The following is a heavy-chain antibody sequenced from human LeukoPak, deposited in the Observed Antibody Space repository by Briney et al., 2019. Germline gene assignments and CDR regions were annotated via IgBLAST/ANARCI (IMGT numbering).Heavy chain of an antibody. V-gene: IGHV4-38-2*01. CDR1: GYSINSGYY. Sequence: PSKTLSLTCAVSGYSINSGYYWGWIRQPPGKGLEWIGSIYHSGTTYYNPSLKSRVTISVDTSKNQFSLKLTSVTAADTAVYYCARGGGPGDSVDYWGQGTLVTVSS. D-gene: IGHD2-21*02. J-gene: IGHJ4*02. CDR3: ARGGGPGDSVDY. CDR2: IYHSGTT.